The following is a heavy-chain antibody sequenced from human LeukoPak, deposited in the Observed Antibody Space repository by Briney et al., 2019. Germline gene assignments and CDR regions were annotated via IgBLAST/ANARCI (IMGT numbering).Heavy chain of an antibody. Sequence: SQTLSLTCTVSGGSISSGDYYWSWIRQPPGKGLEWIGYIYYSGSTYYNPSLKSRVTISVDTSKNQFSLKLSSVTAADTAVYYCARESTYYYDSSGYYGYAFDIWGQGTMVTVSS. J-gene: IGHJ3*02. V-gene: IGHV4-30-4*01. CDR3: ARESTYYYDSSGYYGYAFDI. CDR1: GGSISSGDYY. CDR2: IYYSGST. D-gene: IGHD3-22*01.